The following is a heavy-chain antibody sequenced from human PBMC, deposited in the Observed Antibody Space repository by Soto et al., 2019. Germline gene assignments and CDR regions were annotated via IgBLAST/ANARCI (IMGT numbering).Heavy chain of an antibody. Sequence: SETLSLTCTVSGGSISSYYWSWIRQPPGKGLEWIGYIYYSGSTNYNPSLKSRVTISVDTSKNQFSLKLSSVTAADTAVYYCERDNVAAALDYWGERRLVTV. J-gene: IGHJ4*02. CDR1: GGSISSYY. D-gene: IGHD6-13*01. CDR2: IYYSGST. V-gene: IGHV4-59*01. CDR3: ERDNVAAALDY.